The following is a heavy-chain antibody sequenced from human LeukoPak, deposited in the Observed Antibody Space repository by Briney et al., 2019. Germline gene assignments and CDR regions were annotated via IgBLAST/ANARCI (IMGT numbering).Heavy chain of an antibody. CDR2: IYPGESDT. J-gene: IGHJ4*02. V-gene: IGHV5-51*01. CDR3: ARLYGGVDY. CDR1: GYGFTSYW. Sequence: GESLQISFKGSGYGFTSYWIGWVRPMPGKGRGWMGIIYPGESDTRYSPSFQGQVNISAEKSISPAYLQWSSLKASDTAMYYCARLYGGVDYWGQGTLVTVSS. D-gene: IGHD4-23*01.